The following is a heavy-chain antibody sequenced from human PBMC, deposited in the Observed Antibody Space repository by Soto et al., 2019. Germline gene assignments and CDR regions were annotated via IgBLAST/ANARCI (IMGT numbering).Heavy chain of an antibody. J-gene: IGHJ3*02. V-gene: IGHV3-30-3*01. CDR2: ISHDGSSQ. CDR3: ARPPVGISMKLVAVDI. D-gene: IGHD1-20*01. CDR1: GFTFRGYA. Sequence: LVESGGGVVQPGRSLRLSCEASGFTFRGYAMHWVRQAPGKGPEWVAVISHDGSSQFYTDSVKGRFYISRDNSRYKMFLQMNSLRPEDTAVYYCARPPVGISMKLVAVDIWGQGTMVTVS.